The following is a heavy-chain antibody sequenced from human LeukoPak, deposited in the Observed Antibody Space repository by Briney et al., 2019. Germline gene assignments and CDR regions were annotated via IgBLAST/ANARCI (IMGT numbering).Heavy chain of an antibody. CDR2: IKQDGYEK. CDR1: GFTFSGYW. D-gene: IGHD1-26*01. CDR3: ARDKIVGPTTLDY. J-gene: IGHJ4*02. V-gene: IGHV3-7*01. Sequence: GGSLRLSCAASGFTFSGYWTSWVRQTPEKGLEWVANIKQDGYEKYYVDSVEGRFTISRDNAKNSLYLQMNSLRADDTAVYYCARDKIVGPTTLDYWGQGTLVTVSS.